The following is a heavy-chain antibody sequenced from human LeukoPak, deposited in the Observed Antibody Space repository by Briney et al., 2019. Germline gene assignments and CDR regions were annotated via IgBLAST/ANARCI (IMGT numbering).Heavy chain of an antibody. V-gene: IGHV3-7*01. Sequence: GGSLSLSCAASGFTFSNYWMGWVRQAPGKRPEWVANMNIDGSEKYYADSVKGRFSISRDNARNSVYLQMASLRVEDTAVYCCARDPVEWELLLDYWGQGTLVTVSS. J-gene: IGHJ4*02. CDR1: GFTFSNYW. D-gene: IGHD1-26*01. CDR3: ARDPVEWELLLDY. CDR2: MNIDGSEK.